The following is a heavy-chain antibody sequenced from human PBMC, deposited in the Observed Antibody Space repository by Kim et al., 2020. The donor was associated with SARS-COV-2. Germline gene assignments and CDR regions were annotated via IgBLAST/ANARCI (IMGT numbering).Heavy chain of an antibody. CDR2: ISYDGSNK. Sequence: GGSLRLSCAASGFTFSSYGMHWVRQAPGKGLEWVAVISYDGSNKYYADSVKGRFTISRDNSKNTLYLQMNSLRAEDTAVYYCAKFHGVDAFDIWGQGTMVTVSS. J-gene: IGHJ3*02. D-gene: IGHD4-17*01. CDR1: GFTFSSYG. CDR3: AKFHGVDAFDI. V-gene: IGHV3-30*18.